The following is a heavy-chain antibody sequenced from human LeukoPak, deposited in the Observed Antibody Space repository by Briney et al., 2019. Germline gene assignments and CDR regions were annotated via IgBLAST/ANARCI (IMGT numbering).Heavy chain of an antibody. J-gene: IGHJ6*02. CDR1: DFTFSSCG. Sequence: GGSLRLSCAASDFTFSSCGMSWVRQAPGKGLEWVSSISSGGDYTYYADSVKDRFTISRDNSKDTLYLQMNSLRTEDTAVYYCARDLTVTDYYYYGMDVWGQGTTVTVSS. CDR3: ARDLTVTDYYYYGMDV. D-gene: IGHD4-11*01. V-gene: IGHV3-23*01. CDR2: ISSGGDYT.